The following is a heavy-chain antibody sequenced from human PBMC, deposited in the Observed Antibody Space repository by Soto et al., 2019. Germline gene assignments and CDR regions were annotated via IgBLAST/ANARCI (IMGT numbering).Heavy chain of an antibody. CDR2: INHSGST. V-gene: IGHV4-34*01. CDR3: ARGRVYFQH. CDR1: GGSFSGYY. Sequence: SETLSLTCAVYGGSFSGYYWSWIRQPPGKGLEWIGEINHSGSTNYNPSLKSRVTISVDTSKNQFSLKLSSATAADTAVYYCARGRVYFQHWGQGTLVTVSS. J-gene: IGHJ1*01.